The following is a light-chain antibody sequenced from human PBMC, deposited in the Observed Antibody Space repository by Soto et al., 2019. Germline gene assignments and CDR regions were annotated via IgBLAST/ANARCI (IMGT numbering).Light chain of an antibody. J-gene: IGKJ1*01. CDR3: QQYASSPRT. V-gene: IGKV3-11*01. Sequence: EIVLTQSPATLSLSPGERVTLSCRASQSVSTYLAWYQLKPGQAPRLLIHDVSTRAAGIPARFSGSGSGTDFTLTISRLEPEDSAVYCCQQYASSPRTFGQGTKVDI. CDR1: QSVSTY. CDR2: DVS.